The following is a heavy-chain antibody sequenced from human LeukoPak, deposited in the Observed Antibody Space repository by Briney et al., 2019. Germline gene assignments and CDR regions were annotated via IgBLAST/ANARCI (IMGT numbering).Heavy chain of an antibody. CDR2: IKVDGSEK. J-gene: IGHJ4*02. Sequence: GGSLGLSCAASGFTFSGYWMSWVRQAPGKGLEWVANIKVDGSEKNYVDSVKGRLTISRDNAKNSLYLRMNSLRAEDTAVYYCARGGRNLDSWGQGTLVTVSS. CDR3: ARGGRNLDS. D-gene: IGHD1-14*01. CDR1: GFTFSGYW. V-gene: IGHV3-7*01.